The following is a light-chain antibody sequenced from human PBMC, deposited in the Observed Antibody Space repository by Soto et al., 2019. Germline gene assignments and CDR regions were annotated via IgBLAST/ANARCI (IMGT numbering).Light chain of an antibody. V-gene: IGKV3-15*01. CDR1: QSVSSN. J-gene: IGKJ1*01. CDR2: GAS. Sequence: EIVMTQSPATLSVSPGERATLSCRASQSVSSNLAWYQQKPGQAPRLLIYGASTRATGIPARFSGSGSGTAFTLTISSLQSEDFAVSYCQHYNTWPPWTFGQGTKVEIK. CDR3: QHYNTWPPWT.